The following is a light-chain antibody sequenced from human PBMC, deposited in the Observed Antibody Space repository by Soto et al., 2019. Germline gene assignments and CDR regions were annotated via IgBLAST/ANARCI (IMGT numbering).Light chain of an antibody. CDR3: QQYYNTPLT. V-gene: IGKV4-1*01. Sequence: DIVMTQSPDSLSVSLGERATIKCRSSQSVLHRSNGNNYIAWYQQKPGQPPKLLIYWSSTRDSGVPDRFIGSGSGTDFTLTVSSLQAEDVAVYYCQQYYNTPLTFGGGTKVEIK. CDR1: QSVLHRSNGNNY. CDR2: WSS. J-gene: IGKJ4*01.